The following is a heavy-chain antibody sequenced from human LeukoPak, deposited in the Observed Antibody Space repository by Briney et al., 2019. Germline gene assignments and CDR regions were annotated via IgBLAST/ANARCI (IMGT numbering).Heavy chain of an antibody. CDR2: INHSGST. CDR1: GGSFSGYY. V-gene: IGHV4-34*01. J-gene: IGHJ4*02. D-gene: IGHD6-19*01. Sequence: PSETLSLTCAVYGGSFSGYYWSWIRQPPGKGLEWIGEINHSGSTNYNPSLKSRVTISVDTSKNQFSLKLSSVTAADTAVYYCARLYSSGWHVPAYWGQGTLVTVSS. CDR3: ARLYSSGWHVPAY.